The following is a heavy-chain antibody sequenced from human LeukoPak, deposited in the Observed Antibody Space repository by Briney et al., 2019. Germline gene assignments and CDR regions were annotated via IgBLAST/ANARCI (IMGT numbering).Heavy chain of an antibody. CDR2: IYYTEST. J-gene: IGHJ4*02. V-gene: IGHV4-39*01. CDR1: GGSISSSSHY. D-gene: IGHD3-22*01. Sequence: SETLSLTCTVSGGSISSSSHYWGWVRQPPGKGLECIGFIYYTESTYSNPSLKSRVALSIDRTKNQFSLKLSSVTAADTAVYYCARSSYYDTSGYNDYWGQGALVTVSS. CDR3: ARSSYYDTSGYNDY.